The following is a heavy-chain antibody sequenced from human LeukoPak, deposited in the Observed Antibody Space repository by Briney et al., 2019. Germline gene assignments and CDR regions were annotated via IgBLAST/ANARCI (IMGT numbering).Heavy chain of an antibody. CDR3: ARDPSIRIGSRPLDY. V-gene: IGHV4-34*01. D-gene: IGHD3-16*01. CDR2: INHSGST. Sequence: SETLSLTCAVYGGSFSGYYWSWIRQPPGKGLEWIGEINHSGSTNYNPSLMSRVTISVDTSKNQFSLKLSSVTAADTAVYYCARDPSIRIGSRPLDYWGQGTLVTVSS. J-gene: IGHJ4*02. CDR1: GGSFSGYY.